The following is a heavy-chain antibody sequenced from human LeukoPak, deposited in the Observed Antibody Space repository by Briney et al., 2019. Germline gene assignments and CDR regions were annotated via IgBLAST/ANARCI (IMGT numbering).Heavy chain of an antibody. V-gene: IGHV3-15*01. J-gene: IGHJ4*02. D-gene: IGHD3-3*01. Sequence: TAGGSLRLSCAASGFTFSNAWMSWVRQAPGKGLEWVGRIKSKTDGGTTDYAAPVKGRFTISRDDSKNTLYLQMNSLKTEDTAVYYCTTDTIFGVVPSYWGQGTLVTVSS. CDR3: TTDTIFGVVPSY. CDR1: GFTFSNAW. CDR2: IKSKTDGGTT.